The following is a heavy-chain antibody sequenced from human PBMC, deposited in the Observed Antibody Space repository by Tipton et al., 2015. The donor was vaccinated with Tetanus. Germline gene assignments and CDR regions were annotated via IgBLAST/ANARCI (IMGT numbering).Heavy chain of an antibody. J-gene: IGHJ4*02. D-gene: IGHD3-10*01. CDR1: GGSVSSGSYY. CDR3: ARGGFGEFPDY. Sequence: TLSLTCTVSGGSVSSGSYYWSWIRQPPGKGLEWIGHIYYSGSTNYNPSLKSRVTISVDTAKNQFSLKLSSVTAADTAVYYCARGGFGEFPDYWGQGALVTVSS. V-gene: IGHV4-61*01. CDR2: IYYSGST.